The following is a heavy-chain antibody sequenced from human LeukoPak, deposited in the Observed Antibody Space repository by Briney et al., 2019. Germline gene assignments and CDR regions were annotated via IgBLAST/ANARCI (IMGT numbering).Heavy chain of an antibody. D-gene: IGHD1-26*01. J-gene: IGHJ4*02. CDR3: STDLRYLFDY. CDR2: ISYDGSNK. Sequence: VRQAPGXXXXWVAVISYDGSNKYYADSVKGRFTISRDNSKNTLYLQMNSLRAEDTAVYYCSTDLRYLFDYWGQGTLVTVSS. V-gene: IGHV3-30*03.